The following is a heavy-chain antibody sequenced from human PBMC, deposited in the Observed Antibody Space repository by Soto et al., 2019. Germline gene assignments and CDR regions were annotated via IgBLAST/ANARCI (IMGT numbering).Heavy chain of an antibody. CDR1: GADLNTYS. Sequence: SETLSLTCSVSGADLNTYSWTWIRQPAGKGLEWIGRIYTGASIIYNPSLRGRVTLSVDTSTNQVSLKLASVTAADTAVYYCARDREAGYNFYYGMDVWGQGTTVTVSS. CDR2: IYTGASI. D-gene: IGHD6-19*01. CDR3: ARDREAGYNFYYGMDV. V-gene: IGHV4-4*07. J-gene: IGHJ6*02.